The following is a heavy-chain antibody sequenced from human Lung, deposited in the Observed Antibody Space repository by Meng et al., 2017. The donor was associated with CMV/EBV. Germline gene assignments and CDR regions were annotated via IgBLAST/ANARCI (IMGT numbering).Heavy chain of an antibody. V-gene: IGHV1-69*10. CDR2: IIPILGVT. J-gene: IGHJ6*02. Sequence: SXXVSXKASGGAFSRFVVSWVRQAPGQGPEWMGGIIPILGVTNYAQKFQGRLTITADKSTTTVYLEWSSLRAADTALYYCVFSEEYYHFRSGPDWYYHYGMDVRGQGXAVTVSS. D-gene: IGHD3-3*01. CDR3: VFSEEYYHFRSGPDWYYHYGMDV. CDR1: GGAFSRFV.